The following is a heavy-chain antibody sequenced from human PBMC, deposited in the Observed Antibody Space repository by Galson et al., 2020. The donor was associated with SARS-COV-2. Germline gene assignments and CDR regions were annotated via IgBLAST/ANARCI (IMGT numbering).Heavy chain of an antibody. CDR2: ISYDGSNK. CDR1: GFTFSSYA. V-gene: IGHV3-30*04. D-gene: IGHD3-16*01. J-gene: IGHJ4*02. Sequence: GGSLRLSCAASGFTFSSYAMHWVRQAPGKGLEWVAVISYDGSNKYYADSVKGRFTISRDNSKNTLYLQMNSLRAEDTAVYYCASEQLGDYLDDWGQGTLVTVSS. CDR3: ASEQLGDYLDD.